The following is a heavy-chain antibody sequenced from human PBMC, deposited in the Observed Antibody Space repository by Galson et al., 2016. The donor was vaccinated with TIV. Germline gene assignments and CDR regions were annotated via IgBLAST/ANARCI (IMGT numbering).Heavy chain of an antibody. D-gene: IGHD5-18*01. J-gene: IGHJ6*02. CDR2: IIPLFNTA. V-gene: IGHV1-69*13. CDR1: GGTFSSYV. Sequence: SVKVSCKASGGTFSSYVFNWVRQAPGQGLEWMGGIIPLFNTAHYAQKFQGRVTITADESSGTVYMELSSLRSEDTAVYYCATGRNTAMDTYHYYYGMDVWCQGTTVTVSS. CDR3: ATGRNTAMDTYHYYYGMDV.